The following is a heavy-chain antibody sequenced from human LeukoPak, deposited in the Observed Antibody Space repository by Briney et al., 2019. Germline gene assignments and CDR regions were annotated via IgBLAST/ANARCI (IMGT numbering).Heavy chain of an antibody. CDR2: IIPIVGTA. V-gene: IGHV1-69*05. CDR3: ARSLSGGRNWFDP. J-gene: IGHJ5*02. D-gene: IGHD3-10*01. CDR1: GGTFSSYA. Sequence: SVKVSCKASGGTFSSYAISWVRQAPGQGLEWMGGIIPIVGTANYAQKFQGRVTITTDESTSTAYMELSSLRSEDTAVYYCARSLSGGRNWFDPWGQGTLVTVSS.